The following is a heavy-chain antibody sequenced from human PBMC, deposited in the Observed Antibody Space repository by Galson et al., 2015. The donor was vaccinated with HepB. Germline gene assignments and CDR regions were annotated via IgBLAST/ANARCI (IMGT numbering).Heavy chain of an antibody. V-gene: IGHV4-59*01. J-gene: IGHJ5*02. Sequence: LSLTCTVSGGSISSYYWSWIRQPPGKGLEWIGYIYYSGSTNYNPSLKSRVTISVDTSKNQFSLKLSSVTAADTAVYYCATLRYSGSYSWFDPWGQGTLVTVSS. CDR2: IYYSGST. D-gene: IGHD1-26*01. CDR3: ATLRYSGSYSWFDP. CDR1: GGSISSYY.